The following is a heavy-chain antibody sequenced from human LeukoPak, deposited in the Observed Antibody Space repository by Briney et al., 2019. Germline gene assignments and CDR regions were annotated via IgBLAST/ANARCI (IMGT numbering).Heavy chain of an antibody. J-gene: IGHJ4*02. CDR1: GGSISSYY. CDR3: ARYRGSGYYYFDF. D-gene: IGHD3-22*01. CDR2: VYSSGST. V-gene: IGHV4-4*07. Sequence: PSETLSLTCTVSGGSISSYYWSWIRQPAGKGLEWIGRVYSSGSTNHNPSLKSRVIVSVDTSKNQFSLKLSSVTAADTAVYYCARYRGSGYYYFDFWGQGTLVSVSS.